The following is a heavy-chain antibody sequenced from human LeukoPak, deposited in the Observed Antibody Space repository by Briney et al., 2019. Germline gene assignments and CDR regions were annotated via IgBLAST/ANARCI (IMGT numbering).Heavy chain of an antibody. J-gene: IGHJ5*02. Sequence: SETLSLTCTDSGGSISSYYWSWIRQPPGKGLEWIGYIYYSGSTNYNPSLKSRVTISVDTSKNQFSLKLSSVTAADTAVYYCARATDMVRGVISWFDPWGQGTLVTVSS. CDR3: ARATDMVRGVISWFDP. V-gene: IGHV4-59*01. CDR2: IYYSGST. D-gene: IGHD3-10*01. CDR1: GGSISSYY.